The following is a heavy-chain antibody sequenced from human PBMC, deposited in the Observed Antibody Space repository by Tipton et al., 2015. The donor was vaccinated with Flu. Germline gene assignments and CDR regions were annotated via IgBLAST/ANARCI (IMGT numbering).Heavy chain of an antibody. CDR3: TTDAPAYYYDSSGYWNY. V-gene: IGHV3-15*01. D-gene: IGHD3-22*01. Sequence: SLRLSCAASGFTFSNAWMSWVRQAPGKGLEWVGRIKSKTDGGTTDYAAPVKGRFTISRDDSKNTLYLQMNSLKTEDTAVYYCTTDAPAYYYDSSGYWNYWGQGTLVTVSS. J-gene: IGHJ4*02. CDR1: GFTFSNAW. CDR2: IKSKTDGGTT.